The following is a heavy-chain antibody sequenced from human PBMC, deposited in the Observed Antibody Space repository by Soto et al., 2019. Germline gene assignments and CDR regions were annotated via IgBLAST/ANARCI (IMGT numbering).Heavy chain of an antibody. D-gene: IGHD3-10*01. CDR2: IYYSGST. CDR3: AASIRGFGYYMDV. CDR1: GGSISIYY. Sequence: SETLSLTCTVSGGSISIYYWSWIRQPPGKGLEWIGYIYYSGSTNYNPSLKSRVTISVDTSKNQFSLKLSSVTAADTAVYYCAASIRGFGYYMDVWGKGTTVTVSS. J-gene: IGHJ6*03. V-gene: IGHV4-59*08.